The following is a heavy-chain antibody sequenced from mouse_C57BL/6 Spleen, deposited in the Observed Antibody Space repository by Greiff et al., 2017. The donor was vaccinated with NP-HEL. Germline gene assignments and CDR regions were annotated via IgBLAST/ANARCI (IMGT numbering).Heavy chain of an antibody. D-gene: IGHD1-1*01. CDR2: ISYSGST. V-gene: IGHV3-1*01. Sequence: VQLKESGPGMVKPSQSLSLTCTVTGYSITSGYDWHWIRHFPGNKLEWMGYISYSGSTNYNPSLKSRISITHDTSKNHFFLKLNSVTTEDTATYYCARAPFYYYGSSYWYFDVWGTGTTVTVSS. CDR1: GYSITSGYD. J-gene: IGHJ1*03. CDR3: ARAPFYYYGSSYWYFDV.